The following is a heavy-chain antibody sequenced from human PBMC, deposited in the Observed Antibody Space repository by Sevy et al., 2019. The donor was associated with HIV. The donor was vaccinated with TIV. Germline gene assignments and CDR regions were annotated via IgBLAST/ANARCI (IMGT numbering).Heavy chain of an antibody. CDR3: ARSSGVRGVAFDF. D-gene: IGHD3-10*01. V-gene: IGHV3-72*01. Sequence: GGSLRLSCAASGFTFSDHYMDWVRQAPGKGLEWVGRTRNKANSSTTEYAASVKGRFTISRVDSKTSLYLQMNSLKTEDTAVYYGARSSGVRGVAFDFWGQGTMVTVSS. CDR1: GFTFSDHY. J-gene: IGHJ3*01. CDR2: TRNKANSSTT.